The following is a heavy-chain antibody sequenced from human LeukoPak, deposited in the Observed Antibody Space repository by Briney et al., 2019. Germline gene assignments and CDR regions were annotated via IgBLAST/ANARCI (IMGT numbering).Heavy chain of an antibody. CDR3: ARAGYDSSGYYYGFDY. CDR2: IGTAGDT. CDR1: GFTFSSYD. V-gene: IGHV3-13*04. J-gene: IGHJ4*02. Sequence: PGGSLRLSCAASGFTFSSYDMHWVRQATGKGLEWVSAIGTAGDTYYPGSVKGRFTISRENAKNSLHLQMNSLRAGDTAVYYCARAGYDSSGYYYGFDYWGQGTLVTVSS. D-gene: IGHD3-22*01.